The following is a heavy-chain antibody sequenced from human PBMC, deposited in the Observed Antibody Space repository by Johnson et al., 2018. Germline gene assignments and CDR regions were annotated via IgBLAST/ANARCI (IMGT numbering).Heavy chain of an antibody. CDR3: ASTNHGYNFAFQR. J-gene: IGHJ1*01. V-gene: IGHV4-59*01. D-gene: IGHD1-14*01. Sequence: QVQLQESGPGLVKPSETLSLTCTVSGGSISTYYWTWIRQPPGKGLEWIGYIHYSGSTNYNPSLKSRGTISVDTSKNQFSLKLSSVTAADTAVYYCASTNHGYNFAFQRWGQGTLVTVSS. CDR1: GGSISTYY. CDR2: IHYSGST.